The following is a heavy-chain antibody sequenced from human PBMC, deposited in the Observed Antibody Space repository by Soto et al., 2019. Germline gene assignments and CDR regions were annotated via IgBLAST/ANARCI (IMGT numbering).Heavy chain of an antibody. CDR1: GFTFDDYA. Sequence: PGGSLRLSCAASGFTFDDYAMHWVRQAPGKGLEWVSGISWNSGSIGYADSVKGRFTISRDNAKNSLYLQMNSLRAEDTALYYCAKDLETWYSSGEFDYWGQGTLVTVSS. CDR2: ISWNSGSI. V-gene: IGHV3-9*01. D-gene: IGHD6-19*01. CDR3: AKDLETWYSSGEFDY. J-gene: IGHJ4*02.